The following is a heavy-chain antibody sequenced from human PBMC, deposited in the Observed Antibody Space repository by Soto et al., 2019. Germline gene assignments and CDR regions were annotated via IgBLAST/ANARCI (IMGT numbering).Heavy chain of an antibody. CDR2: IYYSGST. CDR3: ARLVVERDAFDI. D-gene: IGHD2-15*01. J-gene: IGHJ3*02. Sequence: ETLSLTCTVSGGSISSSSYYWGWVRQPPGKGLEWIGSIYYSGSTYYNPSLKSRVTISVDTSKNQFSLKLSSVTAADTAVYYCARLVVERDAFDIWGQGTMVTVSS. CDR1: GGSISSSSYY. V-gene: IGHV4-39*01.